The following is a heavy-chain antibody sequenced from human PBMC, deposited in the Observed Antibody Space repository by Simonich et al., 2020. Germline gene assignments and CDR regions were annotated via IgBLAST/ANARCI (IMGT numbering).Heavy chain of an antibody. Sequence: EVQLLESGGGLVQPGGSLRLSCAASGFTFGSDAMGWVRQAPGKGLEWGSAISGSGGSTYYADSVKGRFTISRDNSKNTLYLQMNSLRAEDTAVYYCAKVGDSSSWYFDYWGQGTLVTVSS. CDR2: ISGSGGST. CDR3: AKVGDSSSWYFDY. CDR1: GFTFGSDA. J-gene: IGHJ4*02. V-gene: IGHV3-23*01. D-gene: IGHD6-13*01.